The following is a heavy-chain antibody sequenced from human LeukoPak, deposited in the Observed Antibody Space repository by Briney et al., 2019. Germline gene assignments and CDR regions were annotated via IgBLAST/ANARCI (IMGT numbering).Heavy chain of an antibody. CDR3: ARDYTYCSGSRCYDRFDY. D-gene: IGHD2-15*01. CDR2: INAGNGNT. Sequence: GASVKVSCKASGYTFTSYAMHWVRQAPGQRLEWMGWINAGNGNTKYSQKFQGRVTIFRDTSATTAYMVLSSLRSEDTAVYYCARDYTYCSGSRCYDRFDYWGQGIRVTVSS. V-gene: IGHV1-3*01. J-gene: IGHJ4*02. CDR1: GYTFTSYA.